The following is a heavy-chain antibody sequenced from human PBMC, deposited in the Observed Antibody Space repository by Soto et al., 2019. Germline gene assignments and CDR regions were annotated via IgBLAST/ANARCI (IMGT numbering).Heavy chain of an antibody. D-gene: IGHD2-21*01. Sequence: PSETLSLTCTVSGGSISSGVYHWNWIRQHPGKGLEWIGNIYYSGSTYYNPSLKSRVTISIDTSKNQFSLKLSSVTAADTAVYYCARDVWPYYFDYWGQGTLVTVSS. CDR1: GGSISSGVYH. V-gene: IGHV4-31*03. CDR3: ARDVWPYYFDY. J-gene: IGHJ4*02. CDR2: IYYSGST.